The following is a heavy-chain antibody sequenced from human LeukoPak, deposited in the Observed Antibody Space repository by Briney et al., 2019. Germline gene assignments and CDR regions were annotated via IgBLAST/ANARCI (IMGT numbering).Heavy chain of an antibody. CDR3: AKAEEGYDSSGYYEDY. Sequence: GGSLRLSCSASGFTFSRYAMHWVRQAPGKGLEWVAVISYDGSNKYYADSVKGRFTISRDNSKNTLYLQMNSLRAEDTAVYYCAKAEEGYDSSGYYEDYWGQGTLVTVSS. D-gene: IGHD3-22*01. J-gene: IGHJ4*02. CDR2: ISYDGSNK. V-gene: IGHV3-30*04. CDR1: GFTFSRYA.